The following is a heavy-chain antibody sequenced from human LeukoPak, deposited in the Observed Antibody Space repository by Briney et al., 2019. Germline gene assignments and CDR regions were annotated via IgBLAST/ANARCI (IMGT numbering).Heavy chain of an antibody. CDR2: IFYSGST. Sequence: SETLSLTCAVSGGSISSGGYSWSWIRQPPGKGLEWIGYIFYSGSTNYNPSLKSRVTMSVDASQKQLSLKLNSVTAADTAVYYCARVLPGGGDAFDIWGQGTMVTVSS. V-gene: IGHV4-61*08. J-gene: IGHJ3*02. CDR3: ARVLPGGGDAFDI. CDR1: GGSISSGGYS. D-gene: IGHD1-14*01.